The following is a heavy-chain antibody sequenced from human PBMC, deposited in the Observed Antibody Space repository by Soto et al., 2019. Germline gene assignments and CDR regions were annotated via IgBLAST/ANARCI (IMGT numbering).Heavy chain of an antibody. V-gene: IGHV3-23*01. CDR2: ISGSGGST. J-gene: IGHJ6*02. CDR3: AKATMVRGANFSDYYYYGMDA. D-gene: IGHD3-10*01. Sequence: PGGSLRLSCAASGFTFSSYAMSWVRQAPGKGLEWVSAISGSGGSTYYADSVKGRFTISRDNSKNTLYLQMNSLRAEDTAVYYCAKATMVRGANFSDYYYYGMDAWGQGTTVTVSS. CDR1: GFTFSSYA.